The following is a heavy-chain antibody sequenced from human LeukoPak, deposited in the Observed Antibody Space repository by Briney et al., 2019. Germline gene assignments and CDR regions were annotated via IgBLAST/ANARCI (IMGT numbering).Heavy chain of an antibody. Sequence: PGGSLRLSCAASGFIFSNYAMEWVRQAPGKGLEWVSSISSGGSYIYYADSVKGRFTISRDDAKNSLYLQTNSLTAEDTALYYCARLFGGGHGKYYFDLWGQGTLVTVSS. CDR1: GFIFSNYA. CDR3: ARLFGGGHGKYYFDL. V-gene: IGHV3-21*01. J-gene: IGHJ4*02. CDR2: ISSGGSYI. D-gene: IGHD3-10*01.